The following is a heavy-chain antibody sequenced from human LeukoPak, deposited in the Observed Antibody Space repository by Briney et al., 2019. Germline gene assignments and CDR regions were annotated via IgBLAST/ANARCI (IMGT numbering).Heavy chain of an antibody. Sequence: ASVKVSCKASGYTFTGYYMHWVRQAPGQGLEWMGWINPNSGGTNYAQKFQGRVTMTRDTSISTAYIELSRLRSDDTAVYYCARAGIVVVHYEDWEWFDPWGQGTLVTVSS. CDR1: GYTFTGYY. CDR2: INPNSGGT. V-gene: IGHV1-2*02. CDR3: ARAGIVVVHYEDWEWFDP. D-gene: IGHD2-2*01. J-gene: IGHJ5*02.